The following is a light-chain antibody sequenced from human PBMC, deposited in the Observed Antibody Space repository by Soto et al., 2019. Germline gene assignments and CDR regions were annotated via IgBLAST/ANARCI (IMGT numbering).Light chain of an antibody. CDR2: DAS. J-gene: IGKJ2*01. Sequence: EIVLTQSPATLSLSPGERATLSCRASQSVSSYLAWYQQKPGQAPRLLIYDASNRATGIPARFSGSGSGTAFTLTISSLEPEDFAVYYCQQRSNWPPSTVGQWTKLDIK. CDR3: QQRSNWPPST. V-gene: IGKV3-11*01. CDR1: QSVSSY.